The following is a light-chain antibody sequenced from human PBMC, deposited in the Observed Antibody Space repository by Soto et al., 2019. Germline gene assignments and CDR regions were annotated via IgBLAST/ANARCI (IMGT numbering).Light chain of an antibody. CDR3: QQYNAYPYD. Sequence: DIQMTHSPSTLSASVGDRVTLTCRASQSISTWLAWYQQKPGKAPKLLIYKASILESGVPSRFSGSGSGTEFSLTISGLQPDDFATYYCQQYNAYPYDFGQGTKVDIK. V-gene: IGKV1-5*03. CDR1: QSISTW. CDR2: KAS. J-gene: IGKJ2*01.